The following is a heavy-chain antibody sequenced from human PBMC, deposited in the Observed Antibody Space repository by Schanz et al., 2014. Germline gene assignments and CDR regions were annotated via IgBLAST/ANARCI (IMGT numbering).Heavy chain of an antibody. D-gene: IGHD3-10*01. V-gene: IGHV4-4*07. CDR3: ARKAPDYYASGSKNWFDP. J-gene: IGHJ5*02. Sequence: QVQLQESGPGLVKPSETLSLTCSVSGGSISIYYWSWIRQPAGKGLEWIGRMYSRGSPNYNPSLKSRVTRSLDTSKNHFSLRLNSVTAADTAVYYCARKAPDYYASGSKNWFDPWGQGTLVTVSS. CDR2: MYSRGSP. CDR1: GGSISIYY.